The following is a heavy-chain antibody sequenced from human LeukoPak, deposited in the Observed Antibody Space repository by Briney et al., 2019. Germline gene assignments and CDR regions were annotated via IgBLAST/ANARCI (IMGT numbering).Heavy chain of an antibody. CDR1: GYTFTSYD. D-gene: IGHD4-17*01. CDR2: MNPNSGNT. Sequence: ASVKVSCKASGYTFTSYDINWVRQATGQGLEWMGWMNPNSGNTGYAQKFQGRVTMTRNTSISTAYMELSSLRSEDTAVYYCARGGYGGYWNYYYYYMDVWGKGTTVTVSS. CDR3: ARGGYGGYWNYYYYYMDV. V-gene: IGHV1-8*01. J-gene: IGHJ6*03.